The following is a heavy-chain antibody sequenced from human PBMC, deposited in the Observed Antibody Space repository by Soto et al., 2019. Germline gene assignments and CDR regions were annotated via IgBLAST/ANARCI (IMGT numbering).Heavy chain of an antibody. CDR2: IYSTNKK. CDR1: GFTVSGNY. V-gene: IGHV3-66*01. CDR3: ARASIVSTMGWWRDP. D-gene: IGHD5-12*01. Sequence: EVQLVESGGGLVQAGGSLGLSCGASGFTVSGNYMEWFRQAPGKGLERVSIIYSTNKKYNADSVKGRSTMSRDNSKNTMWLQMTSRRAEDTAVYYCARASIVSTMGWWRDPWGQGARVIVSS. J-gene: IGHJ5*02.